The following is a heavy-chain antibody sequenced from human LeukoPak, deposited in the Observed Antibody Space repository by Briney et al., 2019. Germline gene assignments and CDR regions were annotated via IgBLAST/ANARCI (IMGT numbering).Heavy chain of an antibody. CDR3: ARDNYDSSTPYYCDY. V-gene: IGHV3-21*01. J-gene: IGHJ4*02. D-gene: IGHD3-22*01. CDR1: GFTFSSYS. Sequence: PGGSLRLSCAASGFTFSSYSMNWVRQAPGKGLEWASSISSRSNYRYYADSVKGRFTISRDNAENSLYLQMNSLRVEDTAVYYCARDNYDSSTPYYCDYWGQGTLVTVSS. CDR2: ISSRSNYR.